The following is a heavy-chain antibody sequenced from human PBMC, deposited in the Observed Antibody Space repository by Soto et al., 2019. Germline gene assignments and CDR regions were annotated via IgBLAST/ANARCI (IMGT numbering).Heavy chain of an antibody. V-gene: IGHV1-3*01. CDR1: GYTFTSYA. J-gene: IGHJ3*02. CDR3: AREGDVTLAFDI. D-gene: IGHD2-21*02. Sequence: ASVKVSCKASGYTFTSYAMHWVRQAPGQRLEWMGWINPGNGKAKYSQKFQGRVTITTDTSTSTAYMELRSLRSDDTAVYYCAREGDVTLAFDIWGQGTMVTVSS. CDR2: INPGNGKA.